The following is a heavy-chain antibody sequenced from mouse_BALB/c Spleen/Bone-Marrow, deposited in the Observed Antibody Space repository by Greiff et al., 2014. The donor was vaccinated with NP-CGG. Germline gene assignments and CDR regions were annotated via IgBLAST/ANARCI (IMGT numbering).Heavy chain of an antibody. Sequence: VQLQQSGAELVKPGASVKLSCTASGFNIKDTYMHWVKQRPEQGLEWIGRIDPANGNTKYDPKFQGKATIAADTSSNTAYLQLSSLTSEDTAVYYCARGTPYAMDYWGQGTSVTVSP. CDR2: IDPANGNT. CDR3: ARGTPYAMDY. V-gene: IGHV14-3*02. D-gene: IGHD2-14*01. J-gene: IGHJ4*01. CDR1: GFNIKDTY.